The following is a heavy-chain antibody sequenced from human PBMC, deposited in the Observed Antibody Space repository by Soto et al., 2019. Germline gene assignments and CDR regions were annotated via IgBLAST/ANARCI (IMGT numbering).Heavy chain of an antibody. CDR3: AKDRLRGGFLTTATTNGMDV. Sequence: GGALRLSGAASGFTFSSYGMHWVRQAPGKGLEWVALISYDGSNKYYVDSVKGRFTISRDNSKNTLFLQMNSLRAGDTAVYYCAKDRLRGGFLTTATTNGMDVWGQGTTVTVSS. J-gene: IGHJ6*02. V-gene: IGHV3-30*18. D-gene: IGHD1-26*01. CDR1: GFTFSSYG. CDR2: ISYDGSNK.